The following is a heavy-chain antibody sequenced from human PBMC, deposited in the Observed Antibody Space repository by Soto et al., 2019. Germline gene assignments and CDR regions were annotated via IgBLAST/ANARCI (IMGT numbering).Heavy chain of an antibody. CDR1: GGSVSSGSYY. D-gene: IGHD3-3*01. CDR3: ARVVLRFLGSDY. CDR2: IYYSGST. V-gene: IGHV4-61*01. Sequence: QVQLQESGPGLVKPSETLSLTCTVSGGSVSSGSYYWGWIRQPPGKRLVWIGYIYYSGSTNYNPSLKSRVTISVDTSKNKFSLKLSSVTAADTAVYYCARVVLRFLGSDYWGQGTLVTVSS. J-gene: IGHJ4*02.